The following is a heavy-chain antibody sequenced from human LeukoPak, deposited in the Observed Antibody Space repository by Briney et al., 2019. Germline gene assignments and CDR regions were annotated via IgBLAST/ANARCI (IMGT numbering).Heavy chain of an antibody. V-gene: IGHV3-30*03. CDR3: ARAPHYSNYGPYYYGMDV. CDR2: ISYDESNK. J-gene: IGHJ6*02. CDR1: GFTFSSYG. Sequence: GGSLRLSCAASGFTFSSYGMHWVRQAPGKGLEWVAVISYDESNKYFADSVKGRFTISRDNPKNTLYLQMNSLRPEDTAVYYCARAPHYSNYGPYYYGMDVWGQGTTVTVSS. D-gene: IGHD4-11*01.